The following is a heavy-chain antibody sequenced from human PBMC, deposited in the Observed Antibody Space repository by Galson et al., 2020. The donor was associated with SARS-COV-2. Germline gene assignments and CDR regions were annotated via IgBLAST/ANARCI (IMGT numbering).Heavy chain of an antibody. CDR2: VYYTGST. D-gene: IGHD3-10*01. CDR3: ARERYYYSGSYIVWSDP. J-gene: IGHJ5*02. CDR1: GDSVSSGTYY. V-gene: IGHV4-61*01. Sequence: PSETLSLTCTVSGDSVSSGTYYWSWIRQSPGKGLEWIGYVYYTGSTKYSPSLKSRVTISIDMSKNQVSLKLNFVTAADTAVYYCARERYYYSGSYIVWSDPWGQGTLVTVSS.